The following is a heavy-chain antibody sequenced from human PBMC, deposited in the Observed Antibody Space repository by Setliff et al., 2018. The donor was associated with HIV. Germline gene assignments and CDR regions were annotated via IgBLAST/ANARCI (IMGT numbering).Heavy chain of an antibody. Sequence: PGESLKISCKGLGYSFPHYWIAWVRQMPGKGLEWMGIIRPADSDTRVNPSFQGHVTISADKSISTTYLQWSSLRASDTAMYYCARVFSAGWFDSWGQGTLVTVSS. D-gene: IGHD6-13*01. CDR3: ARVFSAGWFDS. CDR1: GYSFPHYW. V-gene: IGHV5-51*01. CDR2: IRPADSDT. J-gene: IGHJ5*01.